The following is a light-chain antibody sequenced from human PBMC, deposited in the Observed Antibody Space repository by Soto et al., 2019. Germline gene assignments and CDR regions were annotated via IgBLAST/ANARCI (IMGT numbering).Light chain of an antibody. CDR3: MQGTHWTPR. CDR2: QVS. CDR1: QTIGYGDGNTY. V-gene: IGKV2-30*01. Sequence: IAHATLSRPVPLGQSASISCSSSQTIGYGDGNTYLSWMQQRPGQSPRRLIYQVSKRDSGAPGRFSGSGSGTDFTLKISSVEAEDVGVYYCMQGTHWTPRFGQGARLDIK. J-gene: IGKJ5*01.